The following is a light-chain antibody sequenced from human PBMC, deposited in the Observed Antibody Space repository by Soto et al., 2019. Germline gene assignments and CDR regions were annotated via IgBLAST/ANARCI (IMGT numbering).Light chain of an antibody. CDR1: SSNIGAGYD. CDR3: QSYDSSRSPLYV. CDR2: ANN. V-gene: IGLV1-40*01. J-gene: IGLJ1*01. Sequence: SVLTQPPPVSGAPGQRVSISCTGSSSNIGAGYDVHWYQHLPGTAPKLLIYANNNRPSGVPDRFSGSKSGTSASLAITGLQAEDEADYYCQSYDSSRSPLYVFGTGTKVTV.